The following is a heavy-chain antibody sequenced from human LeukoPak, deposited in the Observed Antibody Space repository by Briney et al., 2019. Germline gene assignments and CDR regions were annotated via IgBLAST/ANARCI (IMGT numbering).Heavy chain of an antibody. CDR3: AREVPWVWNFDL. J-gene: IGHJ2*01. CDR1: GGSISSGDYY. D-gene: IGHD1-26*01. CDR2: IYFSGST. V-gene: IGHV4-30-4*01. Sequence: SETLSLTCTVSGGSISSGDYYWSWIRQPPGTGLEWNGYIYFSGSTYYNPSLKSRVTISVDTSKNQFSLKLNAVTAADTAVYYCAREVPWVWNFDLWGRGTLVTVSS.